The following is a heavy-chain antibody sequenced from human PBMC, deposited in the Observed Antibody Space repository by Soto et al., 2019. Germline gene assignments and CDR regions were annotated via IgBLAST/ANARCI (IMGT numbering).Heavy chain of an antibody. Sequence: QVQLQQWGAGLLKPSETLSLTCAVYGGSFSGYYWSWIRQPPGKGLEWIGEINHSGSTNYNPSLKSRVTISVDTSKNQFSLKLSSVTAADTAVYYCARGGKEASGYYLFNYYYYYGMDVWGQGTTVTVSS. V-gene: IGHV4-34*01. D-gene: IGHD3-3*01. CDR3: ARGGKEASGYYLFNYYYYYGMDV. CDR1: GGSFSGYY. J-gene: IGHJ6*02. CDR2: INHSGST.